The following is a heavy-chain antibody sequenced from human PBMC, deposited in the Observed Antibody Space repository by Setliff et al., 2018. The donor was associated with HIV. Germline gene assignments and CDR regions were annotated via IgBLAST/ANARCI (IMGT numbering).Heavy chain of an antibody. CDR3: ARHPRHYNILTGYRYYYMDV. CDR1: GVSISGSSYF. Sequence: PSETLSLTCAVSGVSISGSSYFWGWIRRPPGTGPDWIGGIYFSGSTYYNPSLESRVTISMDTSKNQFSLKLTSVTAADTAVYYCARHPRHYNILTGYRYYYMDVWGKGTTVTVSS. V-gene: IGHV4-39*01. D-gene: IGHD3-9*01. J-gene: IGHJ6*03. CDR2: IYFSGST.